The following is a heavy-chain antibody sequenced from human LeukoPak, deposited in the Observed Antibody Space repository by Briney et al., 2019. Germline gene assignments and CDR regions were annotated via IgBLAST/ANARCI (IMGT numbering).Heavy chain of an antibody. J-gene: IGHJ4*02. D-gene: IGHD1-7*01. V-gene: IGHV3-48*03. CDR2: ISTSSTTI. Sequence: GGSLRPSCAGSGFTFSQYEMNWVRQAPGKGLEWISYISTSSTTIYYADSVKGRFTISRDDAKNSLYLQMNSLRAEDTAVYYCARDEGSWNYEYWGQGTLVTVSS. CDR3: ARDEGSWNYEY. CDR1: GFTFSQYE.